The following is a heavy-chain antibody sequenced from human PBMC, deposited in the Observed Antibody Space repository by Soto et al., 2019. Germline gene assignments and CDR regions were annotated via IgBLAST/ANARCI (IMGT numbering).Heavy chain of an antibody. Sequence: GSSVKVSCKASGYTFFSYGISWVRQAPGQGLEWMGWISTYNGNTNYAQKLQGRVTMTTDTSTRTAYMELRSLRSDDTAVYYCARKSSSSSWFDPWGQGTLVTVPQ. CDR3: ARKSSSSSWFDP. CDR1: GYTFFSYG. CDR2: ISTYNGNT. J-gene: IGHJ5*02. D-gene: IGHD6-6*01. V-gene: IGHV1-18*01.